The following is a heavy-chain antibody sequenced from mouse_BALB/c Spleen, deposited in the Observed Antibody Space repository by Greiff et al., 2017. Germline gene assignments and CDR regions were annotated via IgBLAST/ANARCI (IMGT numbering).Heavy chain of an antibody. CDR2: ISSGGSYT. V-gene: IGHV5-6-4*01. CDR1: GFTFSSYT. J-gene: IGHJ4*01. Sequence: EVMLVESGGGLVKPGGSLKLSCAASGFTFSSYTMSWVRQTPEKRLEWVATISSGGSYTYYPDSVKGRFTISRDNAKNTLYLQMSSLKSEDTAMYYYTRGAEEYAMDYWGQGTSVTVSS. CDR3: TRGAEEYAMDY. D-gene: IGHD6-1*01.